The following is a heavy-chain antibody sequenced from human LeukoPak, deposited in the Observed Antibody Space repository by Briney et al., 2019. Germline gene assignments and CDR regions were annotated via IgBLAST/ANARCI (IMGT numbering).Heavy chain of an antibody. CDR1: GGSISSYY. Sequence: SETLSLICTVSGGSISSYYWTWIRQPPGKGLEWIAYIYYSGRINYNPSLKSRVTISVDTSKNEFFLKLTSVTAADTAVYYCAGGPIGFCSSSSCRFDNWGQGTLVTVSS. J-gene: IGHJ4*02. D-gene: IGHD2-2*01. CDR2: IYYSGRI. V-gene: IGHV4-59*08. CDR3: AGGPIGFCSSSSCRFDN.